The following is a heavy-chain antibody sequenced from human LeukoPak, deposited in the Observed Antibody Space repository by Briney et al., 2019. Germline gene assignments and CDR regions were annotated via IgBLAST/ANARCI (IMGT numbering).Heavy chain of an antibody. V-gene: IGHV1-46*01. D-gene: IGHD2-2*01. J-gene: IGHJ3*02. CDR1: GYTITNNY. CDR2: INPSGTGT. CDR3: ARDQLRRDAFDI. Sequence: ASVKVSCKASGYTITNNYMHWVRQAPGQGLEWMGVINPSGTGTSYAQKFQGRVTITADESTSTAYMELSSLRSEDTAVYYCARDQLRRDAFDIWGQGTMVTVSS.